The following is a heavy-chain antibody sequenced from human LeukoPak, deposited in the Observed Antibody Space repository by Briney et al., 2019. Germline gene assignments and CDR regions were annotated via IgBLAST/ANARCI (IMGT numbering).Heavy chain of an antibody. V-gene: IGHV1-46*03. J-gene: IGHJ4*02. CDR1: GYTFTSYY. D-gene: IGHD5-18*01. Sequence: ASVKVSCKASGYTFTSYYMHWVRQAPGQGLEWMGIINPSGGSTSYAQKFQGRVTMTRDTSTSKVYMELSSLRSEDTAVYYCAREVHAIQLWLRNEFGYWGQGTLVTVSS. CDR2: INPSGGST. CDR3: AREVHAIQLWLRNEFGY.